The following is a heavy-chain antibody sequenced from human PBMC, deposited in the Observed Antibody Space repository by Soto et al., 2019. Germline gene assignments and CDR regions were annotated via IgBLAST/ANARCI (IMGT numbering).Heavy chain of an antibody. CDR1: GFTFSNAW. V-gene: IGHV3-15*01. Sequence: GGSLRLSCAASGFTFSNAWMSWVRQAPGKGLEWVGRIKSKTDGGTTDYAAPVKGRFTISRDDSKNTLYLQMNSLKTEDTAVYYCTTAYYDFWSGYLDYYYYMDVWGKGTTVTVSS. D-gene: IGHD3-3*01. CDR3: TTAYYDFWSGYLDYYYYMDV. CDR2: IKSKTDGGTT. J-gene: IGHJ6*03.